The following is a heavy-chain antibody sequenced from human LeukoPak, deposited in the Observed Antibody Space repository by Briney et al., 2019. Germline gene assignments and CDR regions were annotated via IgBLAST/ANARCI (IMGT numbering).Heavy chain of an antibody. J-gene: IGHJ2*01. V-gene: IGHV3-7*01. CDR3: ARLFRGDCSGGCPPDYWYFDL. D-gene: IGHD2-15*01. CDR2: IQQDGSEK. CDR1: GFTFNIYW. Sequence: PGGSLRLSCAASGFTFNIYWMTWVRQAPGKGLEWVANIQQDGSEKHYADSVKGRFTISRDNAKNSLFMQMNSLRAEDTAVYFCARLFRGDCSGGCPPDYWYFDLWGRGTLVTVSS.